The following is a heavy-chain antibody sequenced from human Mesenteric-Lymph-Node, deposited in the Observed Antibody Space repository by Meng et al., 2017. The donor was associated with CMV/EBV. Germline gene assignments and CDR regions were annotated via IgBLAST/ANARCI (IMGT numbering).Heavy chain of an antibody. CDR3: ARETDYYGSGNSH. D-gene: IGHD3-10*01. V-gene: IGHV4-4*02. CDR1: GGSISSGHW. CDR2: IYHSGVT. J-gene: IGHJ4*02. Sequence: AVSGGSISSGHWWNWVRQSPGKGLEWIGEIYHSGVTNYNPSLKSRVTISLDKSKNHFSLKLSSVTAADTAVYYCARETDYYGSGNSHWGQGTLVTVSS.